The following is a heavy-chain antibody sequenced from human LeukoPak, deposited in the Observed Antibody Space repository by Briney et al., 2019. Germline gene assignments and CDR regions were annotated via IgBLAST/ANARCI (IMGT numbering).Heavy chain of an antibody. D-gene: IGHD6-19*01. J-gene: IGHJ4*02. CDR3: ARGQTGIAVAGF. Sequence: PSEILSLTCTVSGGSISSYYWSWIRQPPGKGLEWIGYIYYSGSTNYNPSLKSRVTISVDTSKNQFSLKLSSVTAADTAVYYCARGQTGIAVAGFWGQGTLVTVSS. CDR2: IYYSGST. V-gene: IGHV4-59*01. CDR1: GGSISSYY.